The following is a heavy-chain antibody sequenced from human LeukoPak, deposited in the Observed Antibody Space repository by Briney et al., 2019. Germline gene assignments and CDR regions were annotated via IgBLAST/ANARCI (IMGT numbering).Heavy chain of an antibody. CDR1: GFTFSSYA. CDR3: AKGNRHCGGDCYRKTFDAFDI. V-gene: IGHV3-23*01. Sequence: PGGSLRLSCAASGFTFSSYAMSWVRQAPGKGLEWVSAISGSGGSTYYADSVKGRFTISRDNSKNTLYLQMNSLRAEDTAVYYCAKGNRHCGGDCYRKTFDAFDIWGQGTMVTVSS. CDR2: ISGSGGST. J-gene: IGHJ3*02. D-gene: IGHD2-21*01.